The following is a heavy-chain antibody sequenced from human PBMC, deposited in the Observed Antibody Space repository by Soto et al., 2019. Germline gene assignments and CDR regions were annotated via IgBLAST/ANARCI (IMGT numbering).Heavy chain of an antibody. CDR2: IYYSGST. V-gene: IGHV4-31*03. Sequence: QVQLQESGPGLVKPSQTLSLTCTVSGGSISSGGYYWSWIRQHPGKGLEWIGYIYYSGSTYYNPALNSRVTMSVDTAENQFTLRTSSVTAADTAVYYCARKDSGYADYMDVWGKGTTVTVSS. D-gene: IGHD5-12*01. J-gene: IGHJ6*03. CDR1: GGSISSGGYY. CDR3: ARKDSGYADYMDV.